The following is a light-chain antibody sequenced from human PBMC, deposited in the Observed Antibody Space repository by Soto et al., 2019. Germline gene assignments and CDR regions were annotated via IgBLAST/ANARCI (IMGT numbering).Light chain of an antibody. CDR2: GAS. CDR1: QSVSSSY. J-gene: IGKJ4*01. CDR3: QQYGSSPT. V-gene: IGKV3-20*01. Sequence: EIVLTRSPGTLSLSPGERATLSCRASQSVSSSYLAWYQQKTGQAPRLLIYGASSRATGIPDRFSGSGSGTDFTLTISILEPEDFAVYYCQQYGSSPTFGGGTKVEIK.